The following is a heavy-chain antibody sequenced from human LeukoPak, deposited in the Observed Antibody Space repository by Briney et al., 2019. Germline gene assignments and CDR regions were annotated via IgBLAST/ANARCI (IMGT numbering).Heavy chain of an antibody. CDR3: ARDGGTAMVFGAFDI. V-gene: IGHV3-64*01. J-gene: IGHJ3*02. CDR2: ISSNGGST. Sequence: GGSLRLSCAASRFTYSSYAMSWVRQPPGKELEYVSAISSNGGSTYYAHSVKGRFTISRDKSKNTLYLQMGSLRAEDMAVYYCARDGGTAMVFGAFDIWGQGTMVTVSS. CDR1: RFTYSSYA. D-gene: IGHD5-18*01.